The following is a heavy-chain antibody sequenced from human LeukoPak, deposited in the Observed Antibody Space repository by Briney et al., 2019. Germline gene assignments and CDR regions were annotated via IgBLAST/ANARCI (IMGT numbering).Heavy chain of an antibody. J-gene: IGHJ5*02. V-gene: IGHV1-69*13. CDR1: GGTFSSYA. CDR2: IIPIFGTA. Sequence: SVKVSCKASGGTFSSYAISWVRQAPGQGLEWMGGIIPIFGTANYAQKFQGRVTITADESTSTAYMELSSLRSEDTAVYYCAREVRNDFWSGYYTGRGNWFDPWGQGTLVTVSS. CDR3: AREVRNDFWSGYYTGRGNWFDP. D-gene: IGHD3-3*01.